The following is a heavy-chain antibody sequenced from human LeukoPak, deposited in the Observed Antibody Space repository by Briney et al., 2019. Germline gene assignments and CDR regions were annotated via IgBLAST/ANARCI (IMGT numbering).Heavy chain of an antibody. D-gene: IGHD4-17*01. J-gene: IGHJ2*01. V-gene: IGHV4-39*01. CDR3: ARYRKSFTVTPPNYWYFDL. CDR2: IYYSGST. Sequence: SETLSLACTASGDSISSSRYYWGWIRQPRGKGLEWIGSIYYSGSTYYNPSLKSRVTISVDTSKNQFSLKLSSVTAADTAVYYCARYRKSFTVTPPNYWYFDLWGRGTLVTVSS. CDR1: GDSISSSRYY.